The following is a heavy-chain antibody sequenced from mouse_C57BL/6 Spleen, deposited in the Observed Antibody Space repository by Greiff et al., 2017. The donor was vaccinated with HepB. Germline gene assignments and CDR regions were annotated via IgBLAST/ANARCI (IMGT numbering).Heavy chain of an antibody. CDR2: INPNNGGT. Sequence: EVQLQQSGPELVKPGASVKISCKASGYTFTDYNMNWVKQSHGKSLEWIGDINPNNGGTSYNQKFKGKATLTVDKSSSTAYMELRSLTSEDSAVYYCARDDYYYGSEVLDYWGQGTTLTVSS. D-gene: IGHD1-1*01. V-gene: IGHV1-26*01. J-gene: IGHJ2*01. CDR3: ARDDYYYGSEVLDY. CDR1: GYTFTDYN.